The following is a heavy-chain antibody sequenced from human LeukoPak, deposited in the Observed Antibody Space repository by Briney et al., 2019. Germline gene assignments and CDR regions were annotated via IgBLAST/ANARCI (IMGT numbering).Heavy chain of an antibody. CDR3: ARAELPGRMGASDT. CDR1: RFTFSSYW. J-gene: IGHJ3*02. V-gene: IGHV3-7*01. CDR2: IKEDGSEK. D-gene: IGHD1-26*01. Sequence: PGGSLRLSCAASRFTFSSYWVTWVRQAPGKGLEWVANIKEDGSEKHYEDSVKGRFTVSRDNAKNSLYLQMNSLRAEDTAVYYCARAELPGRMGASDTWGQGTIVTVSS.